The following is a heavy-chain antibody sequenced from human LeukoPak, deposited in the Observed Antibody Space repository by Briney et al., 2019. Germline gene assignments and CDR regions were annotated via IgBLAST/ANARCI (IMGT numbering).Heavy chain of an antibody. CDR3: TRGSDTIFGVARDGFDS. CDR1: GFTFDDYA. J-gene: IGHJ4*02. CDR2: IRGKPYGETT. V-gene: IGHV3-49*04. D-gene: IGHD3-3*01. Sequence: PGGSLRFSCAASGFTFDDYAMSWVRQAPGKGLERVGFIRGKPYGETTEYAASVQGRFTISRDDFERTTYLQLNSLKTEDTGVYYCTRGSDTIFGVARDGFDSWGQGTLVTVSS.